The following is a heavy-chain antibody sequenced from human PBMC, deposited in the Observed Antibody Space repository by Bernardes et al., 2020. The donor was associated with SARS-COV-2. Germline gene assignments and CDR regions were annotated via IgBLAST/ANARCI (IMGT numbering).Heavy chain of an antibody. CDR3: ARDTLRDGMDV. Sequence: SETLTLTCTVSGGSISSYYWSWIRQPPGKGLEWIGYIYYSGSTNYNPSLKSRVTISVDTSKNQFSLKLSSVTAADTAVYYCARDTLRDGMDVWGQGTTVTGSS. V-gene: IGHV4-59*01. CDR1: GGSISSYY. J-gene: IGHJ6*02. CDR2: IYYSGST.